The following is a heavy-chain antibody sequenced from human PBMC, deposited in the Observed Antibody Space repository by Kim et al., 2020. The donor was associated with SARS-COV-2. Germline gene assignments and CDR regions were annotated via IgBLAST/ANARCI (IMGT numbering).Heavy chain of an antibody. V-gene: IGHV3-23*01. Sequence: SVKGRFTISRDNSKNTLYLQMNSLRAEDTAVYYCAKDGDLDERWLYWFDPWGQGTLVTVSS. J-gene: IGHJ5*02. D-gene: IGHD3-10*01. CDR3: AKDGDLDERWLYWFDP.